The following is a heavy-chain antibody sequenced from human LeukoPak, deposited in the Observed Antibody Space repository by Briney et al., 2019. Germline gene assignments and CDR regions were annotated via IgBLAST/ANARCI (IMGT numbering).Heavy chain of an antibody. Sequence: SETLSLTCTVSGGSISSSSYYWGWLRQPPGKGLEWIGSIYYSGSTYYNPSLKSRVTISVDTSKNQFSLKLSSVTAADTAVYYCASTNYYGSGSPRYYYYMDVWGKGTTVTVSS. D-gene: IGHD3-10*01. CDR1: GGSISSSSYY. CDR3: ASTNYYGSGSPRYYYYMDV. CDR2: IYYSGST. J-gene: IGHJ6*03. V-gene: IGHV4-39*07.